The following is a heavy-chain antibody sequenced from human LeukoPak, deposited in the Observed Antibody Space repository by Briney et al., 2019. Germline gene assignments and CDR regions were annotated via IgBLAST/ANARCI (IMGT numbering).Heavy chain of an antibody. J-gene: IGHJ6*02. Sequence: GGSLRLSCAASGFYFGEYWMSWVRQAPGEGLEWVASIKLDGRENYYLDSVKGRSTISRDNAKNSLHLQLNSLRAEDTAVYYCARGHYQLEVWGQGTTVIVSS. CDR2: IKLDGREN. CDR1: GFYFGEYW. D-gene: IGHD1-26*01. V-gene: IGHV3-7*01. CDR3: ARGHYQLEV.